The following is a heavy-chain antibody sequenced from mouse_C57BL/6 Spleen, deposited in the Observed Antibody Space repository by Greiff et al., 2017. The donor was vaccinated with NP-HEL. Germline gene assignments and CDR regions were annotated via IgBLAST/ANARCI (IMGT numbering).Heavy chain of an antibody. CDR3: ARRGSYYAMDY. CDR1: GYTFTSYD. J-gene: IGHJ4*01. Sequence: QVHVKQSGPELVKPGASVKLSCKASGYTFTSYDINWVKQRPGQGLEWIGWIYPRDGSTKYNEKFKGKATLTVDTSSSTAYMELHSLTSEDSAVYFCARRGSYYAMDYWGQGTSVTVSS. CDR2: IYPRDGST. V-gene: IGHV1-85*01.